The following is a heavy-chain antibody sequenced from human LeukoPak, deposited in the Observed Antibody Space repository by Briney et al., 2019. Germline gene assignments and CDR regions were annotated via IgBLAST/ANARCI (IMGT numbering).Heavy chain of an antibody. CDR1: GFSISRSYY. CDR3: ARAGWIITSGIDY. D-gene: IGHD3-10*01. J-gene: IGHJ4*02. Sequence: PSGTLSLTCGVSGFSISRSYYWAWIRQPPGKGLEWIGTICHIGSTYYSPSLGSRVTMSVDTSKNEFSLNLKSVTAADTAVYYCARAGWIITSGIDYWGQGALVTVSS. CDR2: ICHIGST. V-gene: IGHV4-38-2*01.